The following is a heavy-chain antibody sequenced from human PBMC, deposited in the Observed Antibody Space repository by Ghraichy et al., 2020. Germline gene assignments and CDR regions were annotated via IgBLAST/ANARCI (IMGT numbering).Heavy chain of an antibody. V-gene: IGHV4-34*01. CDR2: INQSGST. Sequence: SETLSLICAVYGGSFSDYYWSWIRQPPGKGLEWIGEINQSGSTTYNPPLKSRVTISVDTSKNQFSLKLSSLTAADTAVYYCARQDDYSNSDAFDIWGQGTMVTVSS. D-gene: IGHD4-11*01. CDR3: ARQDDYSNSDAFDI. CDR1: GGSFSDYY. J-gene: IGHJ3*02.